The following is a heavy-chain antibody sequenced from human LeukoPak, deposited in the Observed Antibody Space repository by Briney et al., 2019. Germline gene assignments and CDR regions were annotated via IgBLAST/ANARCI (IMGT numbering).Heavy chain of an antibody. J-gene: IGHJ4*02. CDR1: GFTFSSYA. CDR3: AKAHYDFWSGSNDY. V-gene: IGHV3-23*01. Sequence: PGGSLRLSCAASGFTFSSYAMSWVRQAPGKGLEWVSAISGSGGSTYYADSVKGRFTISRDNSKNTLYLQMNSLRAEDTAVYYCAKAHYDFWSGSNDYWGQGTLVTVSS. CDR2: ISGSGGST. D-gene: IGHD3-3*01.